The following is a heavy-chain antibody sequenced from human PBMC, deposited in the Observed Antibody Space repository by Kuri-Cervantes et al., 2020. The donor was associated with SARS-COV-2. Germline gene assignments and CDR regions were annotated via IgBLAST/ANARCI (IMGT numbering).Heavy chain of an antibody. J-gene: IGHJ4*02. Sequence: GESLKISCAASGFTFSSYEMNWVRQAPGKGLEWVSYISSSGSTVYEAYAVQGRFTITRDTANTSLSLQMNSLRAEATAVYYCARDGDCSSGTCYFFPYYFDYWGQGTLVTVSS. V-gene: IGHV3-48*03. CDR1: GFTFSSYE. CDR2: ISSSGSTV. CDR3: ARDGDCSSGTCYFFPYYFDY. D-gene: IGHD2-15*01.